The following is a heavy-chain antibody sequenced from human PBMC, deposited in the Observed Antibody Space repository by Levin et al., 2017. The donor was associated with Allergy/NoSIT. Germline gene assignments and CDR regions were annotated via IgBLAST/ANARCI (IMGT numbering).Heavy chain of an antibody. CDR3: ARDPFFTRGSMTTGY. J-gene: IGHJ4*02. D-gene: IGHD4-17*01. V-gene: IGHV3-7*01. Sequence: GESLKISCSASGFTFSSYWMSWVRQAPGKGLEWLANIKQDGSEKYYVDSVKGRFTISRDNAKNSLYLQMNSLRAEDTAVYYCARDPFFTRGSMTTGYWGQGTLVTVSS. CDR1: GFTFSSYW. CDR2: IKQDGSEK.